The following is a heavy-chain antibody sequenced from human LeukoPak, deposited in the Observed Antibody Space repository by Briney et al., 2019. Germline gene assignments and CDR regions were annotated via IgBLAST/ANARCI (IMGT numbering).Heavy chain of an antibody. D-gene: IGHD6-19*01. V-gene: IGHV3-48*02. CDR3: ARVGASSGWYGY. Sequence: GGSLRLSCAASGFTFSIYNMNWVRQSPGKGLEWVSYTSGSGSTIYYADSVKGRFTISRDNAKNSLYLQMNSLRDEDTAVYYCARVGASSGWYGYRGQGTLVTVSS. CDR1: GFTFSIYN. CDR2: TSGSGSTI. J-gene: IGHJ4*02.